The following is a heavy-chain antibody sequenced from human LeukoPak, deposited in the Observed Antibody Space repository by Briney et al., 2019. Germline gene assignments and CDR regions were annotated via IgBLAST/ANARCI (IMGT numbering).Heavy chain of an antibody. J-gene: IGHJ3*02. D-gene: IGHD2-2*01. V-gene: IGHV4-30-2*01. CDR1: GGSISSGGYY. Sequence: PSETLSLTCTVSGGSISSGGYYWSWIRQPPGKGLEWIGYIYHSGSTYYNPSLKSRVTISVDRSKNQFSLKLSSVTAADTAVYYCARDRVGHIVVVPAARRSGAFDIWGQGTMVTVSS. CDR3: ARDRVGHIVVVPAARRSGAFDI. CDR2: IYHSGST.